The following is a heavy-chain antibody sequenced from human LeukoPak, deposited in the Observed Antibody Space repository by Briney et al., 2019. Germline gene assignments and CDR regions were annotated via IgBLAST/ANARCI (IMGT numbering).Heavy chain of an antibody. CDR3: ARQDDYGDDATYFDY. Sequence: GASLQISCKGSGSSFTSYWIGWVRPLPGKGLEWTGIIYPGDSVTRYSPSFQGQVTISADKSISTAYLQWSSLKASDTAMYYCARQDDYGDDATYFDYWGQGTLVTVSS. D-gene: IGHD4-17*01. J-gene: IGHJ4*02. CDR1: GSSFTSYW. V-gene: IGHV5-51*01. CDR2: IYPGDSVT.